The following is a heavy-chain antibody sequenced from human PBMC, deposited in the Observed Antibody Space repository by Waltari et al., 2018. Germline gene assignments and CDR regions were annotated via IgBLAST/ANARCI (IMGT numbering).Heavy chain of an antibody. D-gene: IGHD2-15*01. CDR3: TSPPYCSGGSCYSNAFDI. J-gene: IGHJ3*02. Sequence: EVQLVESGGGLVQPGGSLKLSCAASGFTFSGSAMHWVRQASGKGLEWVGRIRSKANRYATAYAASVKGRFTISRDDSKNTAYLQMNSLKTEDTAVYYCTSPPYCSGGSCYSNAFDIWGQGTMVTVSS. CDR2: IRSKANRYAT. CDR1: GFTFSGSA. V-gene: IGHV3-73*02.